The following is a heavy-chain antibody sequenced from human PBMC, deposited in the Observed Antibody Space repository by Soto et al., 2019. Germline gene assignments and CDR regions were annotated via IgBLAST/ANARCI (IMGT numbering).Heavy chain of an antibody. J-gene: IGHJ6*02. CDR2: IKSKTDGGTT. CDR1: GFTFSNAW. Sequence: EVQLVESGGGLVKPGGSLRLSCAASGFTFSNAWMSWVRQAPGKGLEWVGRIKSKTDGGTTDYAAPVKGRFTISRDDSKNTLYLQMNSLKTEDTAVYYCTTDHLYDSSGYYPYYFYGMDVGGQGTTVTVSS. V-gene: IGHV3-15*01. CDR3: TTDHLYDSSGYYPYYFYGMDV. D-gene: IGHD3-22*01.